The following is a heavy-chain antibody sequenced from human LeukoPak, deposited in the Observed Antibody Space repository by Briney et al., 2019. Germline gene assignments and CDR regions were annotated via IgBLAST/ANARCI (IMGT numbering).Heavy chain of an antibody. Sequence: GGSLRLSCAVSGFTFNNYWMSWVRQAPGKGLEWVANIKEDGNEKYYVDSVKGRFTVSRDNADNSLYLQMNSLRVEDMAVYYCARDLSLHIYSSPIKSYYIDVRGKGTTVTVSS. V-gene: IGHV3-7*01. CDR2: IKEDGNEK. D-gene: IGHD6-13*01. CDR1: GFTFNNYW. J-gene: IGHJ6*03. CDR3: ARDLSLHIYSSPIKSYYIDV.